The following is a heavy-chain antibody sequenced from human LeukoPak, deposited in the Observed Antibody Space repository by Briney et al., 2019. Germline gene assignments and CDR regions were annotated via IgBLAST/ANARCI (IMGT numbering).Heavy chain of an antibody. Sequence: GGPLRLSCGACGFTVSSYEMNWVRQAPGKGLEWVSYISSCSNTIYYADSVKGRFTISRDNAKNSLYLQMNSLRDEDTAVYYCARQDGYYLDYWGQGTLVTVSS. V-gene: IGHV3-48*02. J-gene: IGHJ4*02. CDR3: ARQDGYYLDY. CDR2: ISSCSNTI. CDR1: GFTVSSYE. D-gene: IGHD5-24*01.